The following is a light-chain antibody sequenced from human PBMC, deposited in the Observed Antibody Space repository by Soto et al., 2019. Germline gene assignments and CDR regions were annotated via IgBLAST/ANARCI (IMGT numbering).Light chain of an antibody. J-gene: IGKJ2*01. CDR3: QQYYRTPPYT. CDR2: WAS. Sequence: DIVMTQSPDSLAVSLGERATINCKSSQSVLYSSNNKNYLAWYQQKPGQPPKLIIYWASTRESGVPDRFSGSGSGTDFTLTVSSLHAEDVAVYYCQQYYRTPPYTFGQGTKLEIK. V-gene: IGKV4-1*01. CDR1: QSVLYSSNNKNY.